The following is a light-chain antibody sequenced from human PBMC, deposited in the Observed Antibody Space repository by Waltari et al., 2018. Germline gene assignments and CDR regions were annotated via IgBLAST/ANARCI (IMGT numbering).Light chain of an antibody. CDR3: TSRDSSGNFVV. CDR2: GKN. J-gene: IGLJ2*01. V-gene: IGLV3-19*01. CDR1: SLRSYY. Sequence: SSELTQDPAVSVALGQTVRITCQGDSLRSYYASWYQQKPGQAPVLVIYGKNNRPSGIPDRFSGSSSGNTASLTITGAQAEDEADYSCTSRDSSGNFVVFGGGTKLTVL.